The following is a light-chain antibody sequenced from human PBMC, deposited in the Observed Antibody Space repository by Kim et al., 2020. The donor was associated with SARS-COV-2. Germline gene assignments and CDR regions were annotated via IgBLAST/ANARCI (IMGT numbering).Light chain of an antibody. V-gene: IGLV6-57*02. J-gene: IGLJ3*02. Sequence: GKTVIIPPPGRRCSIAGNSVPWHQQRPGSAPTPVIYDDDQRPSGVPARFSGSIDSSSTSASLTISGLKTEDEADYYCQSYDNNIWVFGGGTQLTVL. CDR3: QSYDNNIWV. CDR2: DDD. CDR1: RCSIAGNS.